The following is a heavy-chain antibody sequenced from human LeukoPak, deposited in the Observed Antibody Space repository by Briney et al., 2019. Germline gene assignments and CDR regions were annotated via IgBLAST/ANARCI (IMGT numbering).Heavy chain of an antibody. Sequence: SETLSLTCTVSGYSISSGYYWGWIRQPPGKGLEWIGSIYHSGSTYYNPSLKSRVTISVDTSKNQFSLKLSSVTAADTAVYYCARQYDSSGYYQYYFDYWGQGTLVTVSS. D-gene: IGHD3-22*01. CDR1: GYSISSGYY. CDR2: IYHSGST. V-gene: IGHV4-38-2*02. CDR3: ARQYDSSGYYQYYFDY. J-gene: IGHJ4*02.